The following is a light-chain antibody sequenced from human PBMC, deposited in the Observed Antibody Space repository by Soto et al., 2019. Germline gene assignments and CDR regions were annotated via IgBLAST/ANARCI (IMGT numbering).Light chain of an antibody. Sequence: EIVVTQSPATLSVSPGERATLSCRASQSVSSNLAWYQQKPGQAPRLLLYGASTRATGIPARFSGGGSGTEFTLTISGLQSEDFAVYYCQQYNDWPRTFGQGTKVDIK. CDR1: QSVSSN. CDR3: QQYNDWPRT. J-gene: IGKJ1*01. CDR2: GAS. V-gene: IGKV3-15*01.